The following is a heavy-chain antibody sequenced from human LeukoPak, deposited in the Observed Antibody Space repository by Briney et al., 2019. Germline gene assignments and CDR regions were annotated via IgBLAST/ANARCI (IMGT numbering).Heavy chain of an antibody. D-gene: IGHD3-10*02. J-gene: IGHJ4*02. Sequence: GGSLRLSCAASGFKFSSYSMKWVRQAPGKGLEWVSFISSSSSYIYYADSLKGRFTIPGDNAKNSLYLQMNSLRAEDTAVYYCARGTMFPYYFDYWGQGTLVTVSS. CDR3: ARGTMFPYYFDY. V-gene: IGHV3-21*01. CDR1: GFKFSSYS. CDR2: ISSSSSYI.